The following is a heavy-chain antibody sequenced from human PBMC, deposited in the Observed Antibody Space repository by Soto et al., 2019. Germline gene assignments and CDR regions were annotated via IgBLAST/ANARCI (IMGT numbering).Heavy chain of an antibody. CDR3: VADYVATDTFDS. Sequence: GWALTLSSAPSGFTFSSYGMHRVCQAPGRGLEWAAVISSDGNNKYYAESVMGLFTISRDTSKNTRYLQRNSLRPEDTAAYYCVADYVATDTFDSSGRCTIGTV. D-gene: IGHD3-16*01. CDR2: ISSDGNNK. J-gene: IGHJ3*02. V-gene: IGHV3-30*03. CDR1: GFTFSSYG.